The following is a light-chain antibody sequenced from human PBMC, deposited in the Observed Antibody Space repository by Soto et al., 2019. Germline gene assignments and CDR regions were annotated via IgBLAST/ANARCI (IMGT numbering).Light chain of an antibody. Sequence: EIVLTQSPGTLSLSPGERATLSCRASHSVSSSYLAWYQQKPGQAPRLLIYGASIRATGIPDRFSGSGSGTDFTLTISRLEPEDFAVYYCQQYGNSRTFGQGTKVEIK. V-gene: IGKV3-20*01. CDR2: GAS. J-gene: IGKJ1*01. CDR1: HSVSSSY. CDR3: QQYGNSRT.